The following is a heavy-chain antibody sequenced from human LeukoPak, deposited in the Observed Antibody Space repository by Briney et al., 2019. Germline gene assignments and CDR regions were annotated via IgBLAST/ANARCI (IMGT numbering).Heavy chain of an antibody. Sequence: SETLSLACTVSGGSISSGDYYWSWIRQPPGKGLEWIGYIYYSGSTYYNPSLKSRVTISVDTSKNQFSLKLSSVTAADTAVYYCAREGLRDFLNWGQGTLVTVSS. J-gene: IGHJ1*01. CDR2: IYYSGST. D-gene: IGHD5/OR15-5a*01. CDR3: AREGLRDFLN. V-gene: IGHV4-30-4*01. CDR1: GGSISSGDYY.